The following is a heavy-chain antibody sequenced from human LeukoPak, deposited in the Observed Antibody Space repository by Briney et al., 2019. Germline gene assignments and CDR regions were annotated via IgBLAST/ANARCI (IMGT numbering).Heavy chain of an antibody. CDR3: ARDEEVQLERRFDY. CDR2: INPNSGGT. D-gene: IGHD1-1*01. J-gene: IGHJ4*02. V-gene: IGHV1-2*02. CDR1: GYTFTGYY. Sequence: ASVKVTCKASGYTFTGYYMHWVRQAPGQGLEWMGWINPNSGGTNYAQKFQGRVTMTRDTSISTAYMELSRLRSDDTAVYYCARDEEVQLERRFDYWGQGTLVTVSS.